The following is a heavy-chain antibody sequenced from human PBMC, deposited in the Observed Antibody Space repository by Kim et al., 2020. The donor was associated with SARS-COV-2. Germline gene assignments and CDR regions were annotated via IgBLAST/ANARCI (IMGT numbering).Heavy chain of an antibody. V-gene: IGHV1-46*01. J-gene: IGHJ6*02. CDR2: GST. CDR3: ARVGGGMDV. Sequence: GSTSYAKKFQGRVTMTRDTSTSTVYMELSSLRSEDTAVYYCARVGGGMDVWGQGTTVTVSS.